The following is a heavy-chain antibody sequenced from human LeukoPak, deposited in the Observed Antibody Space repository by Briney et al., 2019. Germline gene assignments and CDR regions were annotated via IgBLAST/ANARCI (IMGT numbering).Heavy chain of an antibody. CDR2: IWYDGSNR. V-gene: IGHV3-33*06. J-gene: IGHJ4*02. Sequence: GRSLRLSCAASGFTFRGNGMHWVRQAPGKGLEWVAIIWYDGSNRYYADSVKGRFTISRDNSKNTLFLQMNSLRAEDTAVYYCAKEAAAADFDYWGQGTLVTVSP. D-gene: IGHD6-13*01. CDR1: GFTFRGNG. CDR3: AKEAAAADFDY.